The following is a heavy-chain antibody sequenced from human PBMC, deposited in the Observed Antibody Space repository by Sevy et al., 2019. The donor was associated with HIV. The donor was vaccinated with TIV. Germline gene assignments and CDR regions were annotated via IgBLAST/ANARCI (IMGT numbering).Heavy chain of an antibody. V-gene: IGHV3-53*01. CDR2: LYAGGNT. CDR1: GFTFNIYA. CDR3: ARETVSGYNL. D-gene: IGHD5-12*01. J-gene: IGHJ4*02. Sequence: GGSLRLSCAASGFTFNIYAMTWVRQAPGKGLEWVSALYAGGNTYYADTVKGRFTISRDNSKNTVYLEINSLRAEDTAVYYCARETVSGYNLWGQGTLVTVSS.